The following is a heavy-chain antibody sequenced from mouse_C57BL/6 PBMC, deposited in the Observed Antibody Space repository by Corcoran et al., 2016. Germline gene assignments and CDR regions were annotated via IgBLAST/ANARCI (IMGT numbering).Heavy chain of an antibody. CDR3: AYEPDY. CDR2: INPNNGGT. V-gene: IGHV1-26*01. Sequence: EVQLQQSGPELVKPGASVKISCKASGYTFTDYYMNWVKQSHGKSLEWIGDINPNNGGTSYNQKFKGKATLTVDKSSSTAYMELRSLTSEDSAVYYCAYEPDYWGQGTTLTVSS. D-gene: IGHD2-3*01. CDR1: GYTFTDYY. J-gene: IGHJ2*01.